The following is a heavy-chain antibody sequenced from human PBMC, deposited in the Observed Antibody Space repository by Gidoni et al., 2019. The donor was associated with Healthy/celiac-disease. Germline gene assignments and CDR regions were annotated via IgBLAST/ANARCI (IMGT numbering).Heavy chain of an antibody. V-gene: IGHV1-18*01. Sequence: QVQLVQSGAEVKKPGASVKVSCKASGYTFPSYGIRGVRQAPGQGLDGMGWISAYNGNTNYAQKLQGRVTMTTDTSTSTAYMELRSLRSDDTAVYYCARTEEGGYDFWSGYYSGYGMDVWGQGTTVTVSS. J-gene: IGHJ6*02. D-gene: IGHD3-3*01. CDR1: GYTFPSYG. CDR2: ISAYNGNT. CDR3: ARTEEGGYDFWSGYYSGYGMDV.